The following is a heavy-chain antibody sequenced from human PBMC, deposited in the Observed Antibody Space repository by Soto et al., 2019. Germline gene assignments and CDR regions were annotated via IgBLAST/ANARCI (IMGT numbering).Heavy chain of an antibody. Sequence: GESLKISCKGSGYSFTSYWIGWVRQMPGKGLEWMGIIYPGDSDTRYSPSFQGQVTISADKSISTAYLQWSSPKASDTAMYYCARHKTGYSSSWYSFYGMDVWGQGTTVTVSS. CDR3: ARHKTGYSSSWYSFYGMDV. D-gene: IGHD6-13*01. V-gene: IGHV5-51*01. CDR2: IYPGDSDT. J-gene: IGHJ6*02. CDR1: GYSFTSYW.